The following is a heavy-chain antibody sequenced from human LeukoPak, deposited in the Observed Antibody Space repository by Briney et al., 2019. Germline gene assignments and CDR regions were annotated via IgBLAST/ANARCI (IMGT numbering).Heavy chain of an antibody. Sequence: SETLSLTCTVSGGSISSYYWSWIRQPAGKGLEWIGRIYTSGSTIYNPSLRSRVTMSVDTSKNQFSLKLSSVTAADTAVYYCARGRYESTRLSAYYYYYMDVWGKGTTVTVSS. CDR3: ARGRYESTRLSAYYYYYMDV. CDR2: IYTSGST. CDR1: GGSISSYY. V-gene: IGHV4-4*07. J-gene: IGHJ6*03. D-gene: IGHD1-14*01.